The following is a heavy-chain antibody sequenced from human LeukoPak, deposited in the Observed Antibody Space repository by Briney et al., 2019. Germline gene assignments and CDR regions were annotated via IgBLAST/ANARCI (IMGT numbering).Heavy chain of an antibody. Sequence: PGGSLRLSCAASGFTFSSYEMNWVRQAPGKGLEWVSYISSSGSTIYYAESVKGRFTISRDNAKNSLYLQMNSLRAEDTAVYYCARECYGSGPADAFDIWGQGTMVTVSS. J-gene: IGHJ3*02. CDR2: ISSSGSTI. D-gene: IGHD3-10*01. V-gene: IGHV3-48*03. CDR3: ARECYGSGPADAFDI. CDR1: GFTFSSYE.